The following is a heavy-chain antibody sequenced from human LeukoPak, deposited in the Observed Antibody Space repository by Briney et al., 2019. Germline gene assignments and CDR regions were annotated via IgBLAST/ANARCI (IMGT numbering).Heavy chain of an antibody. D-gene: IGHD3-16*02. J-gene: IGHJ4*02. Sequence: ASVKVSCKASGYTFTNYAMKWVRQAPGQGLEWMGWIHPSTGNPTYAQGFTGRFVFSLDTSVSTTYLQISSLKAEDTAVYYCARAYQRLGYLSLPDYWGQGTLVTVSS. V-gene: IGHV7-4-1*02. CDR2: IHPSTGNP. CDR1: GYTFTNYA. CDR3: ARAYQRLGYLSLPDY.